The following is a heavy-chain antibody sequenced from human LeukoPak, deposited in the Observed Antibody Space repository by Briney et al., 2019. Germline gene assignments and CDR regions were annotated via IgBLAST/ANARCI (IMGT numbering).Heavy chain of an antibody. D-gene: IGHD6-6*01. CDR1: GGSISSSSYY. Sequence: SETLSLTCTVSGGSISSSSYYWGWVRQPPGKGLEWIGSIYYSGSTYYNPSLKSRVTISVDTSKNQFSLKLSSVTAADTAVYYCARQELVFHYYYGMDVWGQGTTVTVSS. J-gene: IGHJ6*02. CDR3: ARQELVFHYYYGMDV. V-gene: IGHV4-39*01. CDR2: IYYSGST.